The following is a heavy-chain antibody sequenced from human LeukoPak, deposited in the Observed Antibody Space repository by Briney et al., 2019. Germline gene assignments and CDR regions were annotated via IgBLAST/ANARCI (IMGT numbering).Heavy chain of an antibody. J-gene: IGHJ5*02. CDR3: AREAEGSGLVVNWFDP. Sequence: GSSVKVSCKASGGTFSSYAISWVRQAPGQGLEWMGGIIPIFGTANYAQKFQGRVTMTRDTSTSTVYMELSSLRSEDTAVYYCAREAEGSGLVVNWFDPWGQGTLVTVSS. D-gene: IGHD6-6*01. CDR2: IIPIFGTA. CDR1: GGTFSSYA. V-gene: IGHV1-69*05.